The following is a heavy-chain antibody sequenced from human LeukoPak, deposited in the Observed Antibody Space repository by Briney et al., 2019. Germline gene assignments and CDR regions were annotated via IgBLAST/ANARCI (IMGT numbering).Heavy chain of an antibody. J-gene: IGHJ4*02. Sequence: PGGSLRLSCAASGFTFSSYAMHWVRQAPGKGLEWVAVISYDGSNKYYADSVKGRFTISRDNSKNTLYLQMNSLRAEDTAVYYCAKAPDDNGGYWGQGTLVTVSS. CDR1: GFTFSSYA. V-gene: IGHV3-30-3*01. CDR2: ISYDGSNK. CDR3: AKAPDDNGGY. D-gene: IGHD1-1*01.